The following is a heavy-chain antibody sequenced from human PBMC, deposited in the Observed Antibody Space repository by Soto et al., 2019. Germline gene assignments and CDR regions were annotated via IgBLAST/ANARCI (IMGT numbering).Heavy chain of an antibody. D-gene: IGHD3-10*01. CDR2: IGTAGDT. Sequence: GGSLRLSCAASGFTFSSYDMHWVRQATGKGLEWVSAIGTAGDTYYPGSVKGRFTISRENAKNSLYLQMNSLRAGDTAVYYCARDRYYGSGSYLYYYGMDVRGKGTTVTVSS. J-gene: IGHJ6*04. CDR3: ARDRYYGSGSYLYYYGMDV. CDR1: GFTFSSYD. V-gene: IGHV3-13*01.